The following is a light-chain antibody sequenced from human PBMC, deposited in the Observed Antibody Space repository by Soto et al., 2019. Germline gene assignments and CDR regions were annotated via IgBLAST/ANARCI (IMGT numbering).Light chain of an antibody. CDR3: SSYAGSNNLV. Sequence: QSALTQPPSASGSPGQSVAISCTGTSSDIGGYNYVSWYQQHPGKAPKLMIFEVSQRPSGVPDRFSGSKSGNTASLTASGLQAEDEDDYYCSSYAGSNNLVFGGGTKLTVL. V-gene: IGLV2-8*01. CDR2: EVS. J-gene: IGLJ2*01. CDR1: SSDIGGYNY.